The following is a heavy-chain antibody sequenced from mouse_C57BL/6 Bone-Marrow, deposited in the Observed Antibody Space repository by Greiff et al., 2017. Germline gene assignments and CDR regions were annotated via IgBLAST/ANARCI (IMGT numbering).Heavy chain of an antibody. CDR1: GFNIKDDY. D-gene: IGHD2-1*01. Sequence: VQLQQSGAELVRLGASVKLSCTASGFNIKDDYMHWVKQRPEQGLEWIGWIDPENGDTEYASKFQGKATITADTSSNTAYLQLSSLTSEDTAVYYCTTDLLPPMDYWGQGTSVTVSS. J-gene: IGHJ4*01. CDR2: IDPENGDT. V-gene: IGHV14-4*01. CDR3: TTDLLPPMDY.